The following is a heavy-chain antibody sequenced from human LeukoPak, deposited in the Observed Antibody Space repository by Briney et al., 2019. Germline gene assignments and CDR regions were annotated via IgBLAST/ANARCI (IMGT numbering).Heavy chain of an antibody. CDR1: GGTFSSYA. J-gene: IGHJ6*03. D-gene: IGHD4-17*01. V-gene: IGHV1-69*05. CDR2: IIPIFGTA. Sequence: ASVKVSCKAPGGTFSSYAISWVRQAPGQGLEWMGGIIPIFGTANYAQKFQGRVTITTDESTSTAYMELSSLRSEDTAVYYCARARVTTSWYYYYYMDVWGKGTTVTVSS. CDR3: ARARVTTSWYYYYYMDV.